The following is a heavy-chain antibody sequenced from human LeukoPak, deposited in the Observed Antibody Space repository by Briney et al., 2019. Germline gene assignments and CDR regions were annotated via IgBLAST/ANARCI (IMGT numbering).Heavy chain of an antibody. CDR2: IYTSGST. CDR3: ASSGAYGDYVGY. V-gene: IGHV4-4*07. CDR1: GGSISSYY. Sequence: SETLSLTCTVSGGSISSYYWSWIRQPAGKGLEWIGRIYTSGSTNYNPSLKSRVTMSVDTSKNQFSLKLSFVTAADTAVYYCASSGAYGDYVGYWGQGTLVTVSS. D-gene: IGHD4-17*01. J-gene: IGHJ4*02.